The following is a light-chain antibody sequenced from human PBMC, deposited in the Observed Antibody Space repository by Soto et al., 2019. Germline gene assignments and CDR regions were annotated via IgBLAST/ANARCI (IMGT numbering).Light chain of an antibody. V-gene: IGKV3-11*01. CDR2: DAS. CDR3: QHRMNWPLT. J-gene: IGKJ5*01. CDR1: QSVSSN. Sequence: EIVLTHSPATLSLSPCERATLSFSASQSVSSNLLWYQQKPGQPPRLLIYDASNRATGIPARFSGSGSETDFTLTISSLEPEDFAVYYRQHRMNWPLTFGQGTRLEIK.